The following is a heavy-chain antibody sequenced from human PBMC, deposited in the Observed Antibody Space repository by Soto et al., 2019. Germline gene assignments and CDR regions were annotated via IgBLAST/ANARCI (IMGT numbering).Heavy chain of an antibody. Sequence: PGGSMRLSCAASGFTFSSCGMHWVRLAPGKGLEWVAVISYDGSNKYYADSVKGRFTISRDNSKNTLYLQMNSLRAEDTAVYYCAKDSGYDFWFDYWGQGTLVTVSS. V-gene: IGHV3-30*18. J-gene: IGHJ4*02. D-gene: IGHD5-12*01. CDR1: GFTFSSCG. CDR2: ISYDGSNK. CDR3: AKDSGYDFWFDY.